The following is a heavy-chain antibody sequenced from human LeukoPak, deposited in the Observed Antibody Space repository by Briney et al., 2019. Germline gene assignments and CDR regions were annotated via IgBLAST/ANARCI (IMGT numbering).Heavy chain of an antibody. V-gene: IGHV1-8*03. Sequence: ASVKVSCKASGYTFTSYDINWVRQATGQGLEWMGWMNPNSGNTGYAQKFQGRVTITRNTSISTAYMELSSLRSEDTAVYYCAGVGIAAAGELDYWGQGTLVTVSS. CDR3: AGVGIAAAGELDY. J-gene: IGHJ4*02. CDR2: MNPNSGNT. D-gene: IGHD6-13*01. CDR1: GYTFTSYD.